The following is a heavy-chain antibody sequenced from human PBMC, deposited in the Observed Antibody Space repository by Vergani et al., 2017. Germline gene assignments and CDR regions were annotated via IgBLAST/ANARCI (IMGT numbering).Heavy chain of an antibody. D-gene: IGHD3-22*01. Sequence: EVHLLESGGGLVQPGGSLRLSCAASGFTFSSYAMNWVRQAPGKGLEWVSAISGSDGSTYYADSVKGRFTISRDNSKNTLYLQMNSLRAEDTAVYYCARGDYYDSYGWGQGTLVTVSS. CDR1: GFTFSSYA. CDR2: ISGSDGST. V-gene: IGHV3-23*01. J-gene: IGHJ4*02. CDR3: ARGDYYDSYG.